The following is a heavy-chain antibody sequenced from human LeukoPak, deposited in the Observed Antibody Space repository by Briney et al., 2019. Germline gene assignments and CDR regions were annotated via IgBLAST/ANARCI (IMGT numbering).Heavy chain of an antibody. CDR2: INPNSGGT. CDR1: GYTFTSYG. CDR3: ATHYYDSSGYYSPLDY. J-gene: IGHJ4*02. V-gene: IGHV1-2*02. Sequence: VASVKVSCKASGYTFTSYGISWVRQAPGQGLEWMGWINPNSGGTNYAQKFQGRVTMTRDTSISTAYMELSRLRSDDTAVYYCATHYYDSSGYYSPLDYWGQGTLVTVSS. D-gene: IGHD3-22*01.